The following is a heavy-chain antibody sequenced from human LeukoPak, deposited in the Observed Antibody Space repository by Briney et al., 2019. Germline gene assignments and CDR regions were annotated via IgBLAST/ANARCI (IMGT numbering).Heavy chain of an antibody. CDR2: INHSGST. D-gene: IGHD4-17*01. Sequence: PSETLSLTCAVYGGSFSGYYWSWIRQPPGKGLEWIGEINHSGSTNYNPSLKSRVTISVDTSKNQFSLELSSVTAADTAVYYCARVGATVTTYYYYYYYMDVWGKGTTVTVSS. CDR3: ARVGATVTTYYYYYYYMDV. V-gene: IGHV4-34*01. J-gene: IGHJ6*03. CDR1: GGSFSGYY.